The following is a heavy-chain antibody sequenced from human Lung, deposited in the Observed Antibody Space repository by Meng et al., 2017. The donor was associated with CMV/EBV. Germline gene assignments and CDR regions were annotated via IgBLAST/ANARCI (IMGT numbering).Heavy chain of an antibody. CDR1: GSMSNNGYY. CDR3: ARGGPGGSSSSRGFDP. D-gene: IGHD2-2*01. V-gene: IGHV4-31*02. Sequence: GSMSNNGYYWSWIRQHTGKGLEWSGYMYYSGSTDYNPSLKSRVTISVEISKNQFSLKLTSVTAADTAVYYCARGGPGGSSSSRGFDPWGQGTLVTVSS. J-gene: IGHJ5*02. CDR2: MYYSGST.